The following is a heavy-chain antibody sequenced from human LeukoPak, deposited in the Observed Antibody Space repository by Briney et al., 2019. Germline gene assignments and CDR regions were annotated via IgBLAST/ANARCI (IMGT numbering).Heavy chain of an antibody. J-gene: IGHJ4*02. D-gene: IGHD3-3*01. CDR3: AREVIFGVVRAGWKGFDY. V-gene: IGHV4-4*07. CDR2: IYTSGST. Sequence: SETLSLTCTVSGDSISSHYWSWIRQPAGKGLEWIGRIYTSGSTNYNPSLKSRVTMSVDTSKNQFSLKLSSVTAADTAVYYCAREVIFGVVRAGWKGFDYWGQGTLVTVSS. CDR1: GDSISSHY.